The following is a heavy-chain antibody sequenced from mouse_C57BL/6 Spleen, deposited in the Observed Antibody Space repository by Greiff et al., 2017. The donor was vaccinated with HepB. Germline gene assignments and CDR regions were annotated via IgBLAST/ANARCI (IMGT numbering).Heavy chain of an antibody. D-gene: IGHD1-1*01. CDR1: GYTFTDYN. CDR3: ARFITTVVAKGYYAMDY. J-gene: IGHJ4*01. CDR2: INPNNGGT. V-gene: IGHV1-18*01. Sequence: VQLQQSGPELVKPGASVKIPCKASGYTFTDYNMDWVKQSHGKSLEWIGDINPNNGGTIYNQKFKGKATLTVDKSSSTAYMELRSLTSEDTAVYYCARFITTVVAKGYYAMDYWGQGTSDTVSS.